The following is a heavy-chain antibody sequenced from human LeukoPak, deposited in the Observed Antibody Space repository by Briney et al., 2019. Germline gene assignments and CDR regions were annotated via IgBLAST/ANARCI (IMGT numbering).Heavy chain of an antibody. CDR1: GYTFTSYG. Sequence: ASVKVSCKASGYTFTSYGISWVRQAPGQGLEWMGWISAYNGNTNYAQKLQGRVTMTTDTSTSTAYMELRSPRSDDTAMYYCARRVAGTFHFDYWGQGTLVTVSS. V-gene: IGHV1-18*01. J-gene: IGHJ4*02. CDR3: ARRVAGTFHFDY. D-gene: IGHD6-19*01. CDR2: ISAYNGNT.